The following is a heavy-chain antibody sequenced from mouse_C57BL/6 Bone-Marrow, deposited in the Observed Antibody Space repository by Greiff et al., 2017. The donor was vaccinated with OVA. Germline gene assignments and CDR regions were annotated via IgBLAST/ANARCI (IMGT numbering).Heavy chain of an antibody. CDR2: IHPSGSDT. CDR1: GYTFTSYW. D-gene: IGHD1-1*01. CDR3: ASPLQSSWFAD. Sequence: QVQLQQPGAELVKPGASVKVSCKASGYTFTSYWMHWVKQRPGQGLEWIGRIHPSGSDTNYNQKFKGKATLTVDKSSSTAYMQLSSLTSEDSAVYYYASPLQSSWFADWGKGTLVTVSA. V-gene: IGHV1-74*01. J-gene: IGHJ3*01.